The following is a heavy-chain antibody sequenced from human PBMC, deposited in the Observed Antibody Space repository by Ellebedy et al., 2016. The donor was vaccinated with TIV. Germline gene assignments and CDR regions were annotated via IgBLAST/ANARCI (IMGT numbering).Heavy chain of an antibody. CDR1: GFSFSNFW. CDR3: ASAGDYDYWSGYYNY. CDR2: IKTDGSET. V-gene: IGHV3-7*01. J-gene: IGHJ4*02. Sequence: GESLKISCAAWGFSFSNFWMSWVRQAPGKGLEWVSHIKTDGSETYYVDSVKGRFTISRDNAKNSLYLQMNSLRAEDTAVYYCASAGDYDYWSGYYNYWGQGTLVTVSS. D-gene: IGHD3-3*01.